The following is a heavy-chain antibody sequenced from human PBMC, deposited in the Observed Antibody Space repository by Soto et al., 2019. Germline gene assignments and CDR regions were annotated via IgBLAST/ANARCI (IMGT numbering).Heavy chain of an antibody. CDR2: ISGRGDNT. CDR1: GFIFSNYV. D-gene: IGHD2-15*01. V-gene: IGHV3-23*01. Sequence: VQLWDSGGGLVQPGRSLRLSCAASGFIFSNYVMSWVRQTPGKGLEWVSGISGRGDNTYYADSVKGRFTVSRDNSKNTLYLQMDSLRAEDTAVYYCAKTPLRVGPIDYWGQGTLVTVSS. CDR3: AKTPLRVGPIDY. J-gene: IGHJ4*02.